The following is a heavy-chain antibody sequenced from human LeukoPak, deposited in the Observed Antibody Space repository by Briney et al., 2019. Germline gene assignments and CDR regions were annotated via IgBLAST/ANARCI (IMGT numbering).Heavy chain of an antibody. V-gene: IGHV4-38-2*02. CDR2: IYHSGST. Sequence: SETLSLTCTVSGYSISSGYYWGWIRQPPGKGLEWIGSIYHSGSTYYNPSLKSRVTISVDTSKNQFSLKLSSVTAADTAVYYCARSTRGIWFDPWGQGTLVTVSS. CDR3: ARSTRGIWFDP. CDR1: GYSISSGYY. J-gene: IGHJ5*02. D-gene: IGHD1-26*01.